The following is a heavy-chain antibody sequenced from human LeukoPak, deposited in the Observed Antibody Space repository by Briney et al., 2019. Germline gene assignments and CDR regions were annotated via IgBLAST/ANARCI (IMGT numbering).Heavy chain of an antibody. V-gene: IGHV4-4*07. Sequence: SETLSLTCTVSGGSISSYYWSWIRQPAGKGLEWIGRIYTSGSTNYNPSLKSRVTISVDTSKNQFSLKLTSVTAADTAVYYCARVYYSSSYDYWYFDLWGRGTLVTVSS. D-gene: IGHD6-13*01. J-gene: IGHJ2*01. CDR3: ARVYYSSSYDYWYFDL. CDR2: IYTSGST. CDR1: GGSISSYY.